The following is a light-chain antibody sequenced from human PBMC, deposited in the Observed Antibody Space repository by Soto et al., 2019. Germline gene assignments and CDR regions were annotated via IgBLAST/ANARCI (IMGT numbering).Light chain of an antibody. CDR2: EVS. CDR1: SSDVGGYNA. CDR3: SSYTSSRTLWV. J-gene: IGLJ3*02. V-gene: IGLV2-14*01. Sequence: QSALTQPASVSGSPGQSITISCTGTSSDVGGYNAVSWYQQHPGKAPKLMISEVSNRPSGVSNRFSGSKSGNTASLTISGLQAEDEADYYCSSYTSSRTLWVFGGGTKVTVL.